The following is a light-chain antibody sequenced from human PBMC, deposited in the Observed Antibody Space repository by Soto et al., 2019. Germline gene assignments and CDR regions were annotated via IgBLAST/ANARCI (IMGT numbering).Light chain of an antibody. CDR2: GAS. Sequence: EVMLTQSPGTLSLSPGERATRYCRASERLSSVYLAWYQQRPGQPPRLLIYGASNRATGIPDRFSGSGSGTDFTLIINRLEPEDVAIYYCQQYGGSPRITFGQGTRLEIK. V-gene: IGKV3-20*01. J-gene: IGKJ5*01. CDR3: QQYGGSPRIT. CDR1: ERLSSVY.